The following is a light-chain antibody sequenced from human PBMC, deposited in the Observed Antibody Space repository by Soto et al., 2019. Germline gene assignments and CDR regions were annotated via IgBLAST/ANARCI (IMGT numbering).Light chain of an antibody. CDR1: QGISSY. J-gene: IGKJ5*01. CDR2: AAS. CDR3: QQYYSYPIT. V-gene: IGKV1-8*01. Sequence: AIRMTQSPSSFSASTGDRVTITCRASQGISSYLAWYQQKPGKAPKLLIYAASTLQRGVPSSFSRSGSGTDFTLTISSLQSEDFATYYCQQYYSYPITFGQGTRLEIK.